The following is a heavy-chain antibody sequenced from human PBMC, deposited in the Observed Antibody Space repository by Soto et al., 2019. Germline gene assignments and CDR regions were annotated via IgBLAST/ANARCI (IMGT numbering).Heavy chain of an antibody. CDR2: INPSGGST. CDR1: GYTFTSYY. D-gene: IGHD2-15*01. Sequence: QVQLVQSGAEVKKPGASVKVSCKASGYTFTSYYMHWVRQAPGQGLEWMGIINPSGGSTSYAQKFQGRVTMTRDTSTSTVYMELSSLRSEDTAVYYCAIVYCSGGSCYSVDYWGQGTLVTVSS. J-gene: IGHJ4*02. V-gene: IGHV1-46*03. CDR3: AIVYCSGGSCYSVDY.